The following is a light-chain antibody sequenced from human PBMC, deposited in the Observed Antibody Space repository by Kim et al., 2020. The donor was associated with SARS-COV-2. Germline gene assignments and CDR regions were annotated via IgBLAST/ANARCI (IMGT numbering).Light chain of an antibody. CDR2: GKY. J-gene: IGLJ3*02. Sequence: SSELTQDPAVSVALGQTVRLTCQGDTLRNYYATWYQQRPGQAPVLVLYGKYNRPSVIPDRFSGSASGNTASLPITGAQAEDEADYYCNSRDSSGDHVVFG. CDR3: NSRDSSGDHVV. V-gene: IGLV3-19*01. CDR1: TLRNYY.